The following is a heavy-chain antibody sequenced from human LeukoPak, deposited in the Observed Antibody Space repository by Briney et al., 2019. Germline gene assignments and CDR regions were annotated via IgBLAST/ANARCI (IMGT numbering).Heavy chain of an antibody. CDR1: GFILTDYY. CDR2: INPKTGDT. J-gene: IGHJ4*02. Sequence: GASVKVSCEASGFILTDYYMHWIRQAPGLGLEWMGWINPKTGDTNYAQKFQGRVTMTRDTSTTTVYMELSSLRSEDTAIYYCARAMVRGLSNPFDYWGQGTRVTVSS. CDR3: ARAMVRGLSNPFDY. D-gene: IGHD3-10*01. V-gene: IGHV1-2*02.